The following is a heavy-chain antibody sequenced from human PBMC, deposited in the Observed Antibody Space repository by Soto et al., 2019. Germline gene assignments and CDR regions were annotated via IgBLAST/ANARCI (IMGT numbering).Heavy chain of an antibody. CDR3: ARHRGYYDSSGYFALNNGFDP. D-gene: IGHD3-22*01. J-gene: IGHJ5*02. CDR1: GGSISSSSYY. CDR2: IYYSGST. V-gene: IGHV4-39*01. Sequence: SETLSLTSTVSGGSISSSSYYWGWISQPPGKGLEWIGSIYYSGSTYYNPSLKSRVTISVDTSKNHGSLELRSVIAADTALYYCARHRGYYDSSGYFALNNGFDPWGQGTLVTVSS.